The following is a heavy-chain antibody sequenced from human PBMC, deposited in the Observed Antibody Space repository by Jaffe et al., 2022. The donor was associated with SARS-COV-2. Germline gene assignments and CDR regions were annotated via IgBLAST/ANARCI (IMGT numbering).Heavy chain of an antibody. CDR2: IRHDGPDG. J-gene: IGHJ4*02. V-gene: IGHV3-33*01. CDR3: ARYSGYDFFFDL. D-gene: IGHD5-12*01. CDR1: GFIFSRYH. Sequence: QVQLVESGGGVVQPGRSLRLSCAASGFIFSRYHMQWVRQAPGKGLEWVALIRHDGPDGYYGDSVKGRFTISRDDSENTLYLQMNGLRVDDTAVYYCARYSGYDFFFDLWGQGVLVTVSS.